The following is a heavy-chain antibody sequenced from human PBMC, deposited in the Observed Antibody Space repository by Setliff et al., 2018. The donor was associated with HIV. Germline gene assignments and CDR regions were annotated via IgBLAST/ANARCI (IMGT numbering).Heavy chain of an antibody. CDR2: IYYSGST. D-gene: IGHD6-13*01. J-gene: IGHJ4*02. CDR1: GDSISGFH. CDR3: ARHGSSWYYFDY. Sequence: PSETLSLTCTVSGDSISGFHWSWIRQPPGKGLECIGYIYYSGSTNYNPSLKSQVTISVDTSKNQFSLKLSSVTAADTAVYYCARHGSSWYYFDYWGQGTLVTVSS. V-gene: IGHV4-59*08.